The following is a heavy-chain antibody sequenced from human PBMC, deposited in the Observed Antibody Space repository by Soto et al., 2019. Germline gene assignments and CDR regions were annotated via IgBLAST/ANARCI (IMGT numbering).Heavy chain of an antibody. V-gene: IGHV3-33*01. CDR1: RSNLNSYG. CDR2: IWYDGSNK. CDR3: ARVSGSYLYYFDY. D-gene: IGHD3-10*01. J-gene: IGHJ4*02. Sequence: GGMLRLSCAASRSNLNSYGKHWVRQAPGKGLEWVAVIWYDGSNKYYADSVKGRFTISRDNSKNTLYLQMNSLRAEDTAVYYCARVSGSYLYYFDYWGQGT.